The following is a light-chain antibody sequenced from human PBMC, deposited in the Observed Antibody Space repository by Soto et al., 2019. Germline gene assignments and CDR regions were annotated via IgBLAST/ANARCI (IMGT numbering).Light chain of an antibody. CDR3: QSYDSSFVV. CDR2: EDN. Sequence: NFMLTQPHSVSESPGKTVTISCTRSSGSIASNNVQWYQQRPGSAPTTVIYEDNQRPSGVPDRFSGSTDGSSNSASLTIYGLQTEDEDDYYCQSYDSSFVVFGGGTKLTVL. CDR1: SGSIASNN. V-gene: IGLV6-57*04. J-gene: IGLJ2*01.